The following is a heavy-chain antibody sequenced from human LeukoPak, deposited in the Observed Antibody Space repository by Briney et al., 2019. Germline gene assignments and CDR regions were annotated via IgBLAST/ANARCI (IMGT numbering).Heavy chain of an antibody. J-gene: IGHJ4*02. D-gene: IGHD2-15*01. V-gene: IGHV3-23*01. CDR2: ISGSGGGT. CDR1: GFAFSSYA. CDR3: AKSFVCSGGTCSYFDYSYFDY. Sequence: GGSLRLSCAASGFAFSSYAMTWVRQAPGKGLEWLSLISGSGGGTYYADSVKGRFTISRDNSKNTLYLQMNSLRAEDTAVYYCAKSFVCSGGTCSYFDYSYFDYWGQGTLVTVSS.